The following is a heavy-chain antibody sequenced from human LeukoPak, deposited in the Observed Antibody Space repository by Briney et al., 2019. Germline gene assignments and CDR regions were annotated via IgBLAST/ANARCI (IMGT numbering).Heavy chain of an antibody. J-gene: IGHJ2*01. CDR1: GVSITSSRFY. Sequence: KASETLSLTCTVSGVSITSSRFYWAWLRQSPGKGLEWIGNVFYSGKTYYNPSLRGRVTISVDTSKSQFSLKLNSVAAADTATYYCARHLKDDYNSDYWYLDLWGRGTLITVSS. D-gene: IGHD5-24*01. CDR2: VFYSGKT. CDR3: ARHLKDDYNSDYWYLDL. V-gene: IGHV4-39*01.